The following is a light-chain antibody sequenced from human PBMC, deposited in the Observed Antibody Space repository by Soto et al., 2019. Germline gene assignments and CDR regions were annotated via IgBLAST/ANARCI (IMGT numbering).Light chain of an antibody. Sequence: QSVLTQPRSASGTPGQRVTISCSGSSSNIGSNYVYWYQQLPGTAPKLLIYRNNQRPSGVPDRFSASKSGTSASLAISGLRSEDEADYYCAAWDDSLSGAVFGGGTQLTVL. CDR3: AAWDDSLSGAV. CDR1: SSNIGSNY. V-gene: IGLV1-47*01. CDR2: RNN. J-gene: IGLJ7*01.